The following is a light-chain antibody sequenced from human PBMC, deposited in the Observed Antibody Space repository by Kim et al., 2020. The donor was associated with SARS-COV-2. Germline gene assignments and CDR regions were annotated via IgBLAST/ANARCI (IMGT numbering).Light chain of an antibody. Sequence: GQRVTSSCSGSSSNIGSNTVNWYQQIPGTAPKLLIFSNNQRPSGVPDRFSGSRSGTSASLAISGLQSEDEADYYCATWDDNLNGWVFGGGTKLTVL. CDR2: SNN. CDR3: ATWDDNLNGWV. J-gene: IGLJ3*02. V-gene: IGLV1-44*01. CDR1: SSNIGSNT.